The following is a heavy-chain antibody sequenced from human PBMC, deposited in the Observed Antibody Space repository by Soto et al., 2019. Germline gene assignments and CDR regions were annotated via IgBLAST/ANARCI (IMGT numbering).Heavy chain of an antibody. Sequence: QVQLQESGPGLVKPSQTLSLTCTVSGGSISSGGYYWSWIRQHPGKGLEWIGYIYYSGSTYYNPSLKSRVTISVDTSKNQFSLKLSSVTAADTAVYYCARDIHPNYGDYGGGDWFDPWGQGTLVTVSS. CDR1: GGSISSGGYY. CDR2: IYYSGST. CDR3: ARDIHPNYGDYGGGDWFDP. D-gene: IGHD4-17*01. V-gene: IGHV4-31*03. J-gene: IGHJ5*02.